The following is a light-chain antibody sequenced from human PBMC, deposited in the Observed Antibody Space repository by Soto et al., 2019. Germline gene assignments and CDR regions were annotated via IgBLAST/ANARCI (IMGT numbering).Light chain of an antibody. J-gene: IGLJ3*02. V-gene: IGLV6-57*03. CDR2: EDN. CDR1: SGSIASNY. CDR3: QSYDNSNVGV. Sequence: NFMLTQSHSVSESPGKTVTISCTRISGSIASNYVQWYQQRPGSAPTTVIYEDNQRPSGVPDRFSGSIDSSSNSASLTISGLKTEDEADYYCQSYDNSNVGVFGGGTKLTVL.